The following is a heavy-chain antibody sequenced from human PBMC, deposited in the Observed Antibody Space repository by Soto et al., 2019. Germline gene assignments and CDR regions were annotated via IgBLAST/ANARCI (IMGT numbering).Heavy chain of an antibody. V-gene: IGHV4-39*01. D-gene: IGHD2-15*01. J-gene: IGHJ1*01. CDR2: IYYSGST. CDR1: GGSISSSSYY. CDR3: ASVGYLHPDEYFQH. Sequence: PSETLSLTCTVSGGSISSSSYYWGWIRQPPGKGLEWIGSIYYSGSTYYNPSLKSRVTISVDTSKNQFSLKLSSVTAADTAVYYCASVGYLHPDEYFQHWGQGTLVTVPS.